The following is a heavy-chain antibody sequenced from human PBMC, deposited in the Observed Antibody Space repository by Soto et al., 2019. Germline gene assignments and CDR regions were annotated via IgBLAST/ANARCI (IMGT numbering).Heavy chain of an antibody. D-gene: IGHD6-19*01. Sequence: QVQLVQSGAEVKKPGASVKVSCKASGYTFTSYGINWLRQAPGQGLEWMGWISAYNGNTNYAQKFQRRVTTTTDTATTSAYMELRSLRSDDTAVYFCARCEVAGTCDSWGQGTLVTVSS. CDR2: ISAYNGNT. CDR3: ARCEVAGTCDS. J-gene: IGHJ4*02. CDR1: GYTFTSYG. V-gene: IGHV1-18*04.